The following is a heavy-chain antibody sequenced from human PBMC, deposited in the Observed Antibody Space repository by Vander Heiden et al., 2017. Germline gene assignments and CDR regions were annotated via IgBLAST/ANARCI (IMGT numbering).Heavy chain of an antibody. CDR2: INPGSGST. V-gene: IGHV1-46*01. D-gene: IGHD6-19*01. Sequence: QVQLVQSGAEVKKPGASVKVSCKASGYTFTSYYMHWVRQAPGQGRAWVGIINPGSGSTSYSQMFQGRVTMTRDTSTSTIYMELSGLRSEDTAVYYCATKCRVGGSGCLDFWGQGTLVTVSS. CDR3: ATKCRVGGSGCLDF. J-gene: IGHJ4*02. CDR1: GYTFTSYY.